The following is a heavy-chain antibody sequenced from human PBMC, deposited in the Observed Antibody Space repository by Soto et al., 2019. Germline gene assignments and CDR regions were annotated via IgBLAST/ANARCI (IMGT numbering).Heavy chain of an antibody. Sequence: ASVKVSCKASGYTFTSYDINWVRQATGQGLEWMGWMNPNSGNTGYAQKFQGRVTMTRSTSISTAYMELSSLRSEDTAVYYCASHGGYCSGGSCYSSVYWGQGTLVTVSS. J-gene: IGHJ4*02. D-gene: IGHD2-15*01. V-gene: IGHV1-8*01. CDR2: MNPNSGNT. CDR3: ASHGGYCSGGSCYSSVY. CDR1: GYTFTSYD.